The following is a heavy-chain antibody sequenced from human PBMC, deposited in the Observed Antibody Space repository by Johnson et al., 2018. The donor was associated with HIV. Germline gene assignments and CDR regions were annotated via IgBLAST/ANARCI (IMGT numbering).Heavy chain of an antibody. CDR2: ISPSGTTV. V-gene: IGHV3-11*04. Sequence: QVQLVESGGGLVKPGGSLRLSCAASGFTFSDYYMSWIRQAPGKGLEWISYISPSGTTVYYADSVKGRFTISRDNAKKSLYVQMNSLRVEDTAVYYCARLERLGGLSRVLDMWGQGTMVTVSS. CDR3: ARLERLGGLSRVLDM. D-gene: IGHD6-19*01. CDR1: GFTFSDYY. J-gene: IGHJ3*02.